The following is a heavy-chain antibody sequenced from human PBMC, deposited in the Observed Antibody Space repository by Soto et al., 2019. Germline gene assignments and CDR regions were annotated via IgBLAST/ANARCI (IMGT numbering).Heavy chain of an antibody. CDR3: ARGGNFFVD. J-gene: IGHJ4*02. CDR1: GFTFSSFS. CDR2: ISSSSSYI. V-gene: IGHV3-21*01. D-gene: IGHD1-26*01. Sequence: LRLSCAASGFTFSSFSMDWVRQAPGKGLEWVSSISSSSSYIYYADSVKGRFSISRDNAKNSLSLQMNSLRAGDTAVYYCARGGNFFVDWGQGTMVTVSS.